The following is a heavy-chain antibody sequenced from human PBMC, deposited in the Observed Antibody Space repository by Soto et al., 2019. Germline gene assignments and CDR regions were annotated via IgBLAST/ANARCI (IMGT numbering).Heavy chain of an antibody. CDR2: IIPIFGTA. CDR3: ARKYYYDSSGYSFDP. CDR1: GGTFSSYA. D-gene: IGHD3-22*01. Sequence: GASVKVSCKASGGTFSSYAISWVRQAPGQGLEWMGGIIPIFGTANYAQKFQGRVTITADESTSTAYMELSSLRSEDTAVYYCARKYYYDSSGYSFDPWGQGTLVTVSS. V-gene: IGHV1-69*13. J-gene: IGHJ5*02.